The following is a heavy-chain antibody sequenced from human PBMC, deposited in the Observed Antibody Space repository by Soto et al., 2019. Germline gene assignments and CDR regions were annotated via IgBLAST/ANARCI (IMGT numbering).Heavy chain of an antibody. D-gene: IGHD3-16*02. CDR3: ARLSRETHYFDY. CDR1: GGSISSYY. CDR2: IYYSGST. J-gene: IGHJ4*02. V-gene: IGHV4-59*01. Sequence: PSETLSLTCTVSGGSISSYYWSWIRQPPGKGLEWIGYIYYSGSTNYNPSLKSRVTISVDTSKNQFSLKLSSVTAADTAVYYCARLSRETHYFDYWGQGTLVTVSS.